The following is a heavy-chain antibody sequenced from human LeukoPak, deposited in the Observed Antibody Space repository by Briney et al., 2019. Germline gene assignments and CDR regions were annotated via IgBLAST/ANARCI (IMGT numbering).Heavy chain of an antibody. J-gene: IGHJ4*02. D-gene: IGHD6-13*01. CDR1: GFTFDDYA. CDR3: AKDIGGGGLAAAGHGGATLAG. V-gene: IGHV3-9*01. CDR2: ISWNSGSI. Sequence: GGSLRLSCAASGFTFDDYAMHWVRQAPGKGLEWVSGISWNSGSIGYADSVKGRFTISRDNAKNSLYLQMNSLRAEDTALYYCAKDIGGGGLAAAGHGGATLAGWGQGTLVTVSS.